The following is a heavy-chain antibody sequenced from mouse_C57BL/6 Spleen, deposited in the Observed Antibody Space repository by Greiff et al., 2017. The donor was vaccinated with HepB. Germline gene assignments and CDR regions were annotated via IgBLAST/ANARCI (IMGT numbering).Heavy chain of an antibody. D-gene: IGHD2-4*01. CDR3: ARPATMITTGGTCAMDY. Sequence: EVMLVESGGGLVKPGGSLKLSCAASGFTFSDYGMHWVRQAPEKGLEWVAYISSGSSTIYYADTVKGRFTISRDNAKNTLFLQMTSLRSEDTAMYYCARPATMITTGGTCAMDYWGQGTSVTVSS. CDR1: GFTFSDYG. J-gene: IGHJ4*01. CDR2: ISSGSSTI. V-gene: IGHV5-17*01.